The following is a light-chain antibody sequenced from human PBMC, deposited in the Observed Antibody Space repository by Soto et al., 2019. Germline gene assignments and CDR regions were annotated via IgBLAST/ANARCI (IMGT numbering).Light chain of an antibody. Sequence: ELVLTQSPDTLSLSPGERATLSCRASQSVGSNYLAWYQQKFGQAPRLLIYGASSRATGIPDRFSGSGSGTDFTLTISRLEPEDFAVYYCQQYCSSPYTFGQGTKLEIK. J-gene: IGKJ2*01. CDR2: GAS. CDR1: QSVGSNY. CDR3: QQYCSSPYT. V-gene: IGKV3-20*01.